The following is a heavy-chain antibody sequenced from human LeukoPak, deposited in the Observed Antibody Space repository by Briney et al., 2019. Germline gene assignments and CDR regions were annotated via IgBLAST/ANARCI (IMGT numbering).Heavy chain of an antibody. CDR3: ARDPSSTSYWFDP. CDR2: IYQTGST. J-gene: IGHJ5*02. Sequence: SETLSLTCAVSGDSISSNNWWSWVRQPPGKGLEWIGEIYQTGSTNYNPSLKNRVTMSVDKSRNQFSLNLTSVTAADTVVYYCARDPSSTSYWFDPWGQGTLVTVSS. V-gene: IGHV4-4*02. D-gene: IGHD6-13*01. CDR1: GDSISSNNW.